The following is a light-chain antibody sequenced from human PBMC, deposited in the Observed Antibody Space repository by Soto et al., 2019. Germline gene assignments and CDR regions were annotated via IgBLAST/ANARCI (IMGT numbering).Light chain of an antibody. CDR2: GHD. V-gene: IGLV1-44*01. Sequence: QSVLTQPPSASGTPGQRVSISCSGSSSNIGIKTVNWYQQLPGTAPKLLIYGHDQRPSGVPDRFSGSKSGTSASLAISGLQSEDEADYYCASWDASLDGPVFGGGTKLTV. CDR1: SSNIGIKT. CDR3: ASWDASLDGPV. J-gene: IGLJ2*01.